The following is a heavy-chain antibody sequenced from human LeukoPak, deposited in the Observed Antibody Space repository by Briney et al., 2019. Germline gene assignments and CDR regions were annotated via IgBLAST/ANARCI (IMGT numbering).Heavy chain of an antibody. V-gene: IGHV3-7*03. Sequence: GGSLRLSCAASGFTFSSYWMNWARQAPGKGLEWVASINHNGNVNYYVDSVKGRFTISRDNSKNTLYLQMNSLRVEDTAVYYCARDSRSFIVMITEPRKNLVDYWGQGTLVTVSS. CDR2: INHNGNVN. CDR3: ARDSRSFIVMITEPRKNLVDY. J-gene: IGHJ4*02. CDR1: GFTFSSYW. D-gene: IGHD3-16*01.